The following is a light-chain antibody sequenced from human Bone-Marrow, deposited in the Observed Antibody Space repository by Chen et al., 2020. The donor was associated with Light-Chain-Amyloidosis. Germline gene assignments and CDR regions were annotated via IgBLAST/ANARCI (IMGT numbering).Light chain of an antibody. CDR1: RSNIESHY. Sequence: QSVLTQPPSVPGIPGQTVTIPCSGSRSNIESHYVHWYQQLPGTAPRLLIYRNNQRPSGVPARFSGAKSGTSASLAITGLRSEDEADYYCAAWDDDLSGQFGGGTKLTVL. V-gene: IGLV1-47*01. J-gene: IGLJ3*02. CDR2: RNN. CDR3: AAWDDDLSGQ.